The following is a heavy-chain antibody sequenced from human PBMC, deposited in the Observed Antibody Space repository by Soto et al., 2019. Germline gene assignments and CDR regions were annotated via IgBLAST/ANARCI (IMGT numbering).Heavy chain of an antibody. CDR1: GFTFSSYG. Sequence: QVQLVESGGGVVQPGRSLRLSCAASGFTFSSYGMHRVRQAPGKGLEWVAVISYDGSNKYYADAVKGRFTISRDNSKNALHLQTDSLRAEATAVYYSAKPPLRWRYDNDAVGNWGLGTRVTVAS. CDR2: ISYDGSNK. J-gene: IGHJ3*02. CDR3: AKPPLRWRYDNDAVGN. D-gene: IGHD4-17*01. V-gene: IGHV3-30*18.